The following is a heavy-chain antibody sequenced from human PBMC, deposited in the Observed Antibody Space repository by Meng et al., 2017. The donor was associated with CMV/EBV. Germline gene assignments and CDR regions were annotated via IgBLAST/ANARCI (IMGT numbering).Heavy chain of an antibody. J-gene: IGHJ6*02. V-gene: IGHV3-30*02. CDR2: IRYDGSNK. D-gene: IGHD3-10*01. Sequence: GGSLRLSCAASGFTFSSYGMHWVRQAPGKGLEWVAFIRYDGSNKYYADSVKGRFTISRDNSKNALYLQMNSLRAEDTAVYYCAKARGRIGPGNVWGQGTTVTVSS. CDR1: GFTFSSYG. CDR3: AKARGRIGPGNV.